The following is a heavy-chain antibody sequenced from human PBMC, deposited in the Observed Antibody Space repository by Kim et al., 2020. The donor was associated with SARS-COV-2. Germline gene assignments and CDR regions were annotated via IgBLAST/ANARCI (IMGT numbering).Heavy chain of an antibody. Sequence: ASVKVSCKASGYTFTDYYMHWVRQAPGQGLEWMGRINPNSGGTNYAQRFQGRVTMTRDTSISTAYMEMSRLRSDDTAVYFCARDHGRDIVVEVAATPDYWGQGTLVTVSS. CDR2: INPNSGGT. D-gene: IGHD2-15*01. CDR1: GYTFTDYY. J-gene: IGHJ4*02. V-gene: IGHV1-2*06. CDR3: ARDHGRDIVVEVAATPDY.